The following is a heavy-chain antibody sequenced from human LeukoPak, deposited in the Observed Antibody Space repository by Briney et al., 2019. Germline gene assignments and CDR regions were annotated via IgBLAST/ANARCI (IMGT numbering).Heavy chain of an antibody. CDR2: MDPRSGDT. CDR3: ARWSNGRFHFDS. V-gene: IGHV1-8*01. Sequence: GASVKVSCKASGYTFTSHDITWVRQAPGQGLEWMGWMDPRSGDTGYTQKFQDRVTMTRNTTITSAYMELSSLRFEDTAVYYCARWSNGRFHFDSWGQGTLVTVSS. D-gene: IGHD3-16*01. CDR1: GYTFTSHD. J-gene: IGHJ4*02.